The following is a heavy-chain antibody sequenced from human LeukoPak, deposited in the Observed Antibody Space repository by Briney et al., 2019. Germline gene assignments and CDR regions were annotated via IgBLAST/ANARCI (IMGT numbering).Heavy chain of an antibody. D-gene: IGHD1-26*01. CDR2: INPNSGGT. CDR3: ARGLGIVGATTVDY. V-gene: IGHV1-2*02. CDR1: GYTFTGYY. Sequence: VASVKVSCKASGYTFTGYYMHWVRQAPGQGLEWMGWINPNSGGTNYAQKFQGRVTMTRDTSISTAYMELSRLRSDDTAVYYCARGLGIVGATTVDYWGQGTLVTVSS. J-gene: IGHJ4*02.